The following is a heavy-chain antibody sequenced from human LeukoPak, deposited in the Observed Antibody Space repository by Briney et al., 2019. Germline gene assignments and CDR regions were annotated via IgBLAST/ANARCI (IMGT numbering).Heavy chain of an antibody. CDR3: AKSKSGDY. Sequence: PGGSLRLSCAASGFTFSSYAMSWVRQAPGKVLEWVSTISDSDGSTYYADSVKGRFTISRDNSKNTLYLQMNSLRAEDTALYYCAKSKSGDYCGQGTLVTVSS. V-gene: IGHV3-23*01. D-gene: IGHD3-10*01. CDR1: GFTFSSYA. J-gene: IGHJ4*02. CDR2: ISDSDGST.